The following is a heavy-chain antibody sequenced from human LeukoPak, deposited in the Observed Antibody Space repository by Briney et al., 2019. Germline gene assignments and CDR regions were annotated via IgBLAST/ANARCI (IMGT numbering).Heavy chain of an antibody. J-gene: IGHJ4*02. CDR2: IGTAGDT. CDR1: GFTLSTYD. CDR3: ARGGRGGKNVYFDS. D-gene: IGHD4-23*01. Sequence: GGSLSLSCAASGFTLSTYDMHWVRQGTGQGLEWVSAIGTAGDTYYPGSVKGRFTISRENAKNSLYLQMNSLGAGDTAVYYCARGGRGGKNVYFDSWGQGTLVTVSS. V-gene: IGHV3-13*04.